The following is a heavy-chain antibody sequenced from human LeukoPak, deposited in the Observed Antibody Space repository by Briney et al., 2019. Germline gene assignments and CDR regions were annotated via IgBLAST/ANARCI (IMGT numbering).Heavy chain of an antibody. CDR1: GYTFTSYD. D-gene: IGHD2-21*01. V-gene: IGHV1-8*01. J-gene: IGHJ4*02. CDR2: MNPNSGNT. Sequence: ASVKVSCKASGYTFTSYDINWVRQATGQGLEWMGWMNPNSGNTGYAQKFQGRVTMTRNTSISTAYMELSSLRSEDTAVYYCARVLRFPFPVADYWGQGTLVTVSS. CDR3: ARVLRFPFPVADY.